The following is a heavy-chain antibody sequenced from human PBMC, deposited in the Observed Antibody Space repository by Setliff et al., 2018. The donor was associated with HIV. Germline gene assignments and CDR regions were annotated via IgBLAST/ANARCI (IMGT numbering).Heavy chain of an antibody. CDR2: IYYSGST. J-gene: IGHJ4*01. CDR1: GGSISTYY. Sequence: SETLSLTCSVSGGSISTYYWSWIRQPPGKGLECIGHIYYSGSTNYSPSLMSRVTISVDTSKNQFSLNLSSVTAADTAVYYCARRSAARPYYFDYWGHGTPVTVSS. D-gene: IGHD6-6*01. CDR3: ARRSAARPYYFDY. V-gene: IGHV4-59*08.